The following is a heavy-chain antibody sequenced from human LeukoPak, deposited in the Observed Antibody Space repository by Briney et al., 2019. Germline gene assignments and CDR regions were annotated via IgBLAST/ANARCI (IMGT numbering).Heavy chain of an antibody. Sequence: PGGSLRLSCAASGFIFSTYWMSWVRQAPGKGLEWVSVIYSGGSTYYADSVKGRFTISRDNSKNTLYLQMNSLRAEDTAVYYCALGYCSSTSCHDYYYYMDVWGKGTTVTVSS. CDR3: ALGYCSSTSCHDYYYYMDV. J-gene: IGHJ6*03. CDR1: GFIFSTYW. V-gene: IGHV3-53*01. CDR2: IYSGGST. D-gene: IGHD2-2*01.